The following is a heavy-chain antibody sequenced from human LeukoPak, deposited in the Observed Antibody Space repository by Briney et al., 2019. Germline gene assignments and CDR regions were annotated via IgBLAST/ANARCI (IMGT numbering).Heavy chain of an antibody. CDR2: INPDSGGS. CDR1: GYTFTGNY. J-gene: IGHJ2*01. Sequence: ASVTVSCKAYGYTFTGNYMHWVRQAPGQGLEWMGRINPDSGGSNYAQKFQGRVTMTRDTSISTAYMEVSRLRSDDTAVYYCAREYSSFDLWGGGTLVTVSS. CDR3: AREYSSFDL. D-gene: IGHD5-18*01. V-gene: IGHV1-2*02.